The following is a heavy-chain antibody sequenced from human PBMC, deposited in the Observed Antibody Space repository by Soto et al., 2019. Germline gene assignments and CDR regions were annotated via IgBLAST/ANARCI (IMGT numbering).Heavy chain of an antibody. Sequence: QVQLQESGPGLVKPSETLSLTCTVSGGSISTFYWNWIRQPAGRGLEWIGRFYGSGHTNYNPSLKSRVTMSVDTSKNQFSLKLNSVTAADTAVYYCAKSNRGAYDTPDFWGQGTPVTVSP. CDR1: GGSISTFY. D-gene: IGHD3-22*01. V-gene: IGHV4-4*07. J-gene: IGHJ4*02. CDR3: AKSNRGAYDTPDF. CDR2: FYGSGHT.